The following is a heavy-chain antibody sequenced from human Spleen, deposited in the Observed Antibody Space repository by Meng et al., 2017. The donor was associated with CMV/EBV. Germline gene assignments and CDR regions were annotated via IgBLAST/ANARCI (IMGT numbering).Heavy chain of an antibody. CDR2: IYYSGST. V-gene: IGHV4-61*01. CDR1: GGSVSSGSYY. CDR3: ATDRGSGTDTRYYGMDV. Sequence: SETLSLTCTVSGGSVSSGSYYWSWIRQPPEKGLEWIGYIYYSGSTNYNPSLKSRVTISVDTSKNQFSLKLSSVTAADTAVYYCATDRGSGTDTRYYGMDVWGQGTTVTVSS. D-gene: IGHD3-10*01. J-gene: IGHJ6*02.